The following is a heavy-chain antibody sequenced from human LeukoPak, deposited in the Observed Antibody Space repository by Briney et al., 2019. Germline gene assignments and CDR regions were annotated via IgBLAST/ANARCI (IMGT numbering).Heavy chain of an antibody. Sequence: ASVKVSCKASGYTFTGYYMHWVRQAPGQGLEWMGWINPNSGGTNYAQKFQGRVTMTRDTSISTAYMELSRLRSDDTAVYYCARRTSYSSVSWFDPWGQGTLVIVSS. CDR1: GYTFTGYY. V-gene: IGHV1-2*02. CDR2: INPNSGGT. CDR3: ARRTSYSSVSWFDP. D-gene: IGHD6-19*01. J-gene: IGHJ5*02.